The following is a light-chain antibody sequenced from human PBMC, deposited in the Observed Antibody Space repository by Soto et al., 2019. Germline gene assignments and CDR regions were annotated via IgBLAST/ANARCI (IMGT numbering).Light chain of an antibody. V-gene: IGKV3-20*01. CDR1: QSVSSSY. Sequence: EIVLTQSPGTLSLSPGERATLTCRASQSVSSSYLAWYQQKPGQAPRLLMYDASSRATGIPDRFSGSGSGTDFTLTISRLEPEDFAVYYCQQFGTSFPYTFGQGTKLDIK. CDR3: QQFGTSFPYT. J-gene: IGKJ2*01. CDR2: DAS.